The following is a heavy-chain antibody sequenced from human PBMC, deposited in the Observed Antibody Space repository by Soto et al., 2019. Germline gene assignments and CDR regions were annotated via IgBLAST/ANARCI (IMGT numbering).Heavy chain of an antibody. CDR2: IYYSGST. CDR1: GGSISSYY. J-gene: IGHJ3*02. D-gene: IGHD6-6*01. CDR3: ARDAGNVAARRAFDI. Sequence: SETLSLTCTVSGGSISSYYWSWIRQPPGKGLEWIGYIYYSGSTNYNPSLKSRVTISVDTSKNQFSLKLSSVTAADTAVYYCARDAGNVAARRAFDIWGQGTMVTVSS. V-gene: IGHV4-59*01.